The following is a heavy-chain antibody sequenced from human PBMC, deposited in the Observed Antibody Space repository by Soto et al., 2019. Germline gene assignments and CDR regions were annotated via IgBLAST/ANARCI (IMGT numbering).Heavy chain of an antibody. CDR2: IKSKTDGGTT. CDR3: TTVYYDFSYVMDV. D-gene: IGHD3-3*01. Sequence: EVQLVESGGGLVKPGGSLRLSCAASGFTFSNAWMSWVRQAPGKGLEWVGRIKSKTDGGTTDYAAPVKGRFTISRDDSKNTLYLQMNSLKTEDTAVYYCTTVYYDFSYVMDVWCQGTTVTVSS. J-gene: IGHJ6*02. CDR1: GFTFSNAW. V-gene: IGHV3-15*01.